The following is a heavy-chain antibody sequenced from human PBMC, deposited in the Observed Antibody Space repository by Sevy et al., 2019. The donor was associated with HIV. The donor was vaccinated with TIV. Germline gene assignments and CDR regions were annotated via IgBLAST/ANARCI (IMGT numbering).Heavy chain of an antibody. CDR3: ARGTGVPYYFDY. J-gene: IGHJ4*02. V-gene: IGHV3-33*01. CDR2: IWYDGSNK. D-gene: IGHD3-10*01. CDR1: GFTFSSYG. Sequence: GGSLRLSCAASGFTFSSYGMHWVRQAPGKGLEWVAVIWYDGSNKYYADSVKGRFTISRDNSKNTLYLQMNSLRAEDTAMYYCARGTGVPYYFDYWGQGTLVTVSS.